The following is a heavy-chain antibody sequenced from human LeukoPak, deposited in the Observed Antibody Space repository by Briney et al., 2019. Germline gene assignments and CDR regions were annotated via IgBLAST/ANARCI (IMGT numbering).Heavy chain of an antibody. V-gene: IGHV4-34*01. D-gene: IGHD1-7*01. CDR1: GGSFSNYY. Sequence: SETLSLTCAVYGGSFSNYYWSWIRQPPGSGLEWIGEINDSGRTNYNPSLMSRVTVSVDTSKNQFSLRLTSVTATDTAVYYCARRWNYGRNYYIDVWGNGATVTVSS. CDR2: INDSGRT. J-gene: IGHJ6*03. CDR3: ARRWNYGRNYYIDV.